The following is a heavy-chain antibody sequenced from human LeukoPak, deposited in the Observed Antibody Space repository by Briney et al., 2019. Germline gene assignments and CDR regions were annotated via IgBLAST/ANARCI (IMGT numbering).Heavy chain of an antibody. Sequence: PGGSLRLSCEVSGFTFTDYWMNWLRHAPGKGPEWVASIRQDGSEKTYVDSVKGRFTISRDNTKNSLSLQLNGLRAEDTAVYYCARDGTAAGLYFDLWGQGTLVTVSS. V-gene: IGHV3-7*01. D-gene: IGHD6-13*01. J-gene: IGHJ4*01. CDR3: ARDGTAAGLYFDL. CDR2: IRQDGSEK. CDR1: GFTFTDYW.